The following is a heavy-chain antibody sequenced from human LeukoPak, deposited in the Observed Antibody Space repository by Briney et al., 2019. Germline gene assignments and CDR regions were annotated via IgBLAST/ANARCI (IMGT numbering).Heavy chain of an antibody. D-gene: IGHD3-9*01. V-gene: IGHV4-39*01. CDR1: GGSISSSSYY. Sequence: SETLSLTCTVSGGSISSSSYYWGWIRQPPGEGLEWIGGIYYSGSTYYNPSLKSRVTISVDTSKNQFSLKLSSVTAADTAVYYCARGEYDILTGYALHRFDPWGQGTLVTVSS. CDR3: ARGEYDILTGYALHRFDP. J-gene: IGHJ5*02. CDR2: IYYSGST.